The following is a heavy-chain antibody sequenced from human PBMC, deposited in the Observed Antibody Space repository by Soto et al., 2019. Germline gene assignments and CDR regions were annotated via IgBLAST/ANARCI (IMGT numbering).Heavy chain of an antibody. CDR1: GGSISSGGYY. J-gene: IGHJ4*02. CDR3: ARSKAGYYYDSSGPDY. CDR2: IYYSGST. V-gene: IGHV4-31*03. Sequence: SETLSLTCTVSGGSISSGGYYWSWIRQHPGKGLEWIGYIYYSGSTYYNPSLKSRVTISVDTSENQFSLKLSSVTAADTAVYYCARSKAGYYYDSSGPDYWGQGTLVTVSS. D-gene: IGHD3-22*01.